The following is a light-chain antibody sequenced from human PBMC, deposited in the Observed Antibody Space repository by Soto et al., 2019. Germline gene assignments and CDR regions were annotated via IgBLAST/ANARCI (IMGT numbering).Light chain of an antibody. CDR1: QSVFKGSNNKDC. CDR2: WAS. J-gene: IGKJ2*01. CDR3: QQFSSPPFFP. Sequence: DIVMTQSPDSLAVSLGERATINCKSSQSVFKGSNNKDCLAWYQQKPGQPPKLILYWASTRESGVPDRFSGSGSGTDFTLTISSLQAEDVAIYYCQQFSSPPFFPFGQGTKVEIK. V-gene: IGKV4-1*01.